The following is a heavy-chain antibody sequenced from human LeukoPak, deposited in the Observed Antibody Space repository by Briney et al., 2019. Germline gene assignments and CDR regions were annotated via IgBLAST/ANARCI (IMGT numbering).Heavy chain of an antibody. V-gene: IGHV1-58*02. J-gene: IGHJ4*02. CDR2: IVVCSGNT. Sequence: SVKVSCKASGFTFTSSAMQWVRQARGQRLEWIGWIVVCSGNTNYAQKFQERVTITRDMSTSTAYMELSSLRSEDAGVYYCAADRFGEFWWGEGTLVTVSS. CDR3: AADRFGEFW. D-gene: IGHD3-10*01. CDR1: GFTFTSSA.